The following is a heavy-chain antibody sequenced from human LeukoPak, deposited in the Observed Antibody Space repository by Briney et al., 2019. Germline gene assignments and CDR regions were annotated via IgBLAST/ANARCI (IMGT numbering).Heavy chain of an antibody. CDR1: GYTFTGYY. J-gene: IGHJ5*02. V-gene: IGHV1-2*02. Sequence: GASVKVSCKASGYTFTGYYMHWVRQAPGQGLEWMGWINPNSGGTNYAQKFQGRVTMTRDTSISTACMELSRLRSDDTAVYYCARVDNWNYSYWFDPWGQGTLVTVSS. CDR2: INPNSGGT. D-gene: IGHD1-7*01. CDR3: ARVDNWNYSYWFDP.